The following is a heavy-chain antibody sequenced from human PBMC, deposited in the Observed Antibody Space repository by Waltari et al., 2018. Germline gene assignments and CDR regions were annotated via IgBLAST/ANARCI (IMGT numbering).Heavy chain of an antibody. CDR1: GFNFSNYW. CDR3: ARDLFNVGDYDLGP. J-gene: IGHJ5*02. Sequence: EVQLVESGGSLVQPGGSLRLSCAASGFNFSNYWRSWVRQAPGKGLEWVANIIQDGSAKYYVDSVRGRFTISRDNAKNSLYLQMNSLRAEDTAVYYCARDLFNVGDYDLGPWGQGTLITVSS. CDR2: IIQDGSAK. V-gene: IGHV3-7*04. D-gene: IGHD3-3*01.